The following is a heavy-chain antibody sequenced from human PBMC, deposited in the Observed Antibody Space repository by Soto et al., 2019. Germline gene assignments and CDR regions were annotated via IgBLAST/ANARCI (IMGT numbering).Heavy chain of an antibody. CDR3: ARDWAPSY. Sequence: PGGSLRLSCAASGFAFSVYPMRWVRQAPGKGLVWVSRINNDGSSTDYADSVRGRFTISRDNAKNTLFLQMNSLRAEDTAVYYCARDWAPSYWGQGTLVTVSS. CDR1: GFAFSVYP. V-gene: IGHV3-74*01. CDR2: INNDGSST. D-gene: IGHD7-27*01. J-gene: IGHJ4*02.